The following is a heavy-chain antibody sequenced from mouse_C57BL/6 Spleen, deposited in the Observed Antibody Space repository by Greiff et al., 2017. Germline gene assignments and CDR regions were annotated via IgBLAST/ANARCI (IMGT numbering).Heavy chain of an antibody. Sequence: VQLQQSGPELVKPGASVKISCKASGYTFTDYYMNWVKQSPGKSLEWIGDINPNNGGTSYNQKFKGKATLTVDKSSSTAYMELRSLTSEDSAVYYCARDGEGYGYFEVWGTGTTVTVSS. CDR1: GYTFTDYY. V-gene: IGHV1-26*01. CDR2: INPNNGGT. CDR3: ARDGEGYGYFEV. J-gene: IGHJ1*03.